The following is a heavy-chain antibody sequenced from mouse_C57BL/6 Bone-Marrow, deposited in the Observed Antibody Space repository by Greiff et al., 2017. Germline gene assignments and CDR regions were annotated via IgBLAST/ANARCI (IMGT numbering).Heavy chain of an antibody. CDR3: ARHEVEGFDY. Sequence: DVQLVESGGGLVQPGGSLKLSCAASGFTFSDYYMYWVRQTPEKRLEWVAYISNGGGSTYYPDTVKGRFTISRDNAKNTLYLQLSRLKSEDTAMYYCARHEVEGFDYWGQGTTLTVSS. CDR1: GFTFSDYY. J-gene: IGHJ2*01. V-gene: IGHV5-12*01. D-gene: IGHD1-1*01. CDR2: ISNGGGST.